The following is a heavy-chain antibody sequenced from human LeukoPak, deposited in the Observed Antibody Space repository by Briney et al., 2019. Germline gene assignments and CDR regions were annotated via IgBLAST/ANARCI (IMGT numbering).Heavy chain of an antibody. CDR2: IYYSGRT. CDR3: ARHKSVVDWFDP. V-gene: IGHV4-39*01. D-gene: IGHD4-23*01. CDR1: GGSISNTGFH. Sequence: PSETLSLTCTVSGGSISNTGFHWGWIRQPPGKGPEWIASIYYSGRTYYCPSLKSRLTISVYTSKNQFSLRLSSVTAADTAVYFCARHKSVVDWFDPWGQGTLVTVSS. J-gene: IGHJ5*02.